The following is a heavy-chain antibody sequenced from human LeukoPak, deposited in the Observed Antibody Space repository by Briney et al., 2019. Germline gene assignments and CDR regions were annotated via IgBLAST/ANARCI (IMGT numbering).Heavy chain of an antibody. CDR2: SNWNGGST. D-gene: IGHD3-16*02. CDR1: GFTFDDYG. V-gene: IGHV3-20*04. Sequence: GGSLTLSCAASGFTFDDYGMSWVLQAPGKGRVWVTGSNWNGGSTGYTHSVKGRFTISRDNAKNYLYLKLNSVSAEDTALYYFATDLVFYYYVWGSYRRGGPFDHWGQGTLVTVSS. CDR3: ATDLVFYYYVWGSYRRGGPFDH. J-gene: IGHJ4*02.